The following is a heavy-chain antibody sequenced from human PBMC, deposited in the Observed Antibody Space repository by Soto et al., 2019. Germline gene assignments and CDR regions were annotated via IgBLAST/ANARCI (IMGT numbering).Heavy chain of an antibody. V-gene: IGHV3-48*02. Sequence: TGGSLRLSCAASGFTFSSYSMNWVRQAPGKGLEWVSYISSSSSTIYYADSVKGRFTISRDNAKNSLYLQMNSLRDEDTAVYYCARDPPPYSSSWYAFDIWGQGTMVTVSS. J-gene: IGHJ3*02. CDR2: ISSSSSTI. D-gene: IGHD6-13*01. CDR1: GFTFSSYS. CDR3: ARDPPPYSSSWYAFDI.